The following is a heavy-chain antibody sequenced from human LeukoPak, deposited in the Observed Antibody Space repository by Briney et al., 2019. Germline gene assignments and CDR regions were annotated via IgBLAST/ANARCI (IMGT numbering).Heavy chain of an antibody. J-gene: IGHJ5*01. Sequence: GGSLRLSCTVSGFTVSSHWMRWVRQAPGKGRVWVSHIKSDGTFTTYAYSVRGRFTISRDNARNTLFLQINSLRAEDTAVYYCARDGLPAAADSWGHGTLVTVSS. CDR2: IKSDGTFT. CDR3: ARDGLPAAADS. CDR1: GFTVSSHW. V-gene: IGHV3-74*03. D-gene: IGHD2-2*01.